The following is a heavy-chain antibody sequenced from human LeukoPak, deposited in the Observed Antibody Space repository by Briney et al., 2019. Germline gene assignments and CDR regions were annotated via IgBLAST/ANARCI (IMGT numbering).Heavy chain of an antibody. D-gene: IGHD2-15*01. J-gene: IGHJ6*02. V-gene: IGHV3-9*01. CDR3: AKDTLSRYCSGGSCPPSYYYYGMDV. CDR2: ISWNSGSI. Sequence: GGSLRLSCAASGFTFDDYAMHWVRQAPGKGLEWVSGISWNSGSIGYADSVKGRFTISRDNAKNSLYLQMNSLGAEDTALYYCAKDTLSRYCSGGSCPPSYYYYGMDVWGQGTTVTVSS. CDR1: GFTFDDYA.